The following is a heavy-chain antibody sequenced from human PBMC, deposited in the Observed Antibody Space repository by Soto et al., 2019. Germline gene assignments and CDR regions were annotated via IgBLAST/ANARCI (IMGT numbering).Heavy chain of an antibody. Sequence: QLGGSLRLFCAASGVTFSSDAMSWVRQAPGTGLEWASAISAIGVRTNYAHSLKGRFTIPRDNSKTTPYLQMNSLSAEDTAVYYCAKAHYYDSGVLELYYGMDVWGQGTTVTVSS. V-gene: IGHV3-23*01. CDR2: ISAIGVRT. J-gene: IGHJ6*02. CDR3: AKAHYYDSGVLELYYGMDV. CDR1: GVTFSSDA. D-gene: IGHD3-22*01.